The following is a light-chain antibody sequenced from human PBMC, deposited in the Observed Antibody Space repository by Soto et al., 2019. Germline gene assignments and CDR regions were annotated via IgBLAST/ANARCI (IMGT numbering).Light chain of an antibody. CDR2: GAS. J-gene: IGKJ1*01. V-gene: IGKV3-15*01. CDR3: QQYNNWPPWT. CDR1: QSVSNN. Sequence: EIVRTQSPATLSVSPGERATLSCRASQSVSNNLAWYQQKPGQAPRLLIYGASTRATGIPARFSGSGSGTEFTLNITSLQSEDFAVYYCQQYNNWPPWTFGQGTKVDIK.